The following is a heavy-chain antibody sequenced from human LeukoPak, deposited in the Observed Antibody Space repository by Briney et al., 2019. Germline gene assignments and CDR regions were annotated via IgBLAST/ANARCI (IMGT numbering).Heavy chain of an antibody. J-gene: IGHJ3*02. CDR2: INHSGST. V-gene: IGHV4-34*01. Sequence: SETLSLTCAVYGGSFSGYYWSWIRQPPGKGLEWIGEINHSGSTNYNPSLKSRITISVDTSKNQFSLRLSSVTAADTAVYYRARGVDAFDIWGQGTMVTVSS. CDR3: ARGVDAFDI. CDR1: GGSFSGYY.